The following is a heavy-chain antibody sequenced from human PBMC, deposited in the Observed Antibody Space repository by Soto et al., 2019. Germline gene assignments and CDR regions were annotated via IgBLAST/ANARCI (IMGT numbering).Heavy chain of an antibody. Sequence: ASVKVSCKASGYTFTSYGISWVRQAPGQGLEWMGWISAYNGNTNYAQKLQGRVTMTTDTSTSTAYMELRSLRSDDTAVYYCARNSNPTYYDFWSGYYTFRYYYYYMDVWGKGTTVTVSS. D-gene: IGHD3-3*01. V-gene: IGHV1-18*01. J-gene: IGHJ6*03. CDR2: ISAYNGNT. CDR1: GYTFTSYG. CDR3: ARNSNPTYYDFWSGYYTFRYYYYYMDV.